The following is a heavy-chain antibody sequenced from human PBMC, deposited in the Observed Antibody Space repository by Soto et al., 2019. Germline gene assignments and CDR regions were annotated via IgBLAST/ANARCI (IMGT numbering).Heavy chain of an antibody. CDR3: ARGRYGDY. Sequence: QVHLVPSGAEVKKPGASVKVSCKASGYPFTSYGITWVRQAPGQGLEWMGWISAHNGNTDYAQKIQGRVIVTRDTSTSTAYMELRSLRSDDTAVYYCARGRYGDYWGQGALVTVSS. J-gene: IGHJ4*02. V-gene: IGHV1-18*01. D-gene: IGHD1-1*01. CDR2: ISAHNGNT. CDR1: GYPFTSYG.